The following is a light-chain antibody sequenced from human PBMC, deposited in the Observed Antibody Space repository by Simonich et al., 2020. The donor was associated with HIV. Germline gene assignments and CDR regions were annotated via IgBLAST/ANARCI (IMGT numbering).Light chain of an antibody. J-gene: IGKJ1*01. CDR1: QGISNS. Sequence: DIQMTQSPSSLSASVGDRVTITCRASQGISNSLAWYQQKPGKAPKLLVYAASRLESGVPSRFSGSGSGTDYTLTISSLQPEDFATYYCQQYYSTWTFGQGTKVEIK. CDR3: QQYYSTWT. V-gene: IGKV1-NL1*01. CDR2: AAS.